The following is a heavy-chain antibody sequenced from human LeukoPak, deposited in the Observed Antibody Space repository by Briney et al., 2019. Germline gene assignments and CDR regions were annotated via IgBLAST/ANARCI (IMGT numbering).Heavy chain of an antibody. J-gene: IGHJ3*02. CDR2: INHSGST. V-gene: IGHV4-34*01. D-gene: IGHD4-11*01. CDR1: GGSFSGYY. CDR3: ARFGRDLQRRRAFDI. Sequence: SETLSLTCAVYGGSFSGYYWSWIRQPPGKGLEWIGEINHSGSTNYNPSLKSRGPISLGTSKNQFSLKLNYIPAAEPAVYYCARFGRDLQRRRAFDIWGQGTMVTVSS.